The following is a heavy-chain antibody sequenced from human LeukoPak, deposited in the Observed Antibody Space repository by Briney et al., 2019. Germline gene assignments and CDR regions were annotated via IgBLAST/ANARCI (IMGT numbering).Heavy chain of an antibody. D-gene: IGHD3-22*01. CDR1: GFTFSSYA. V-gene: IGHV3-23*01. Sequence: PGGSLRLSCAASGFTFSSYAMSWVRQAPGKGLEWVSAISGSGGSTYYADSVKGRFTISRDNSKNTLYLQMNSLRAEDTAVYYCAKDYYYDSSGYIFDYSRQGTLVTVSS. J-gene: IGHJ4*02. CDR2: ISGSGGST. CDR3: AKDYYYDSSGYIFDY.